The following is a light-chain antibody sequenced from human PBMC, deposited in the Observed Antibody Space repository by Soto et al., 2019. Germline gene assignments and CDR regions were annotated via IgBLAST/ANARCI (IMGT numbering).Light chain of an antibody. CDR1: QTVNRNY. CDR2: GVS. J-gene: IGKJ1*01. Sequence: EIILTQSPGTLALSPGDGATLSCRASQTVNRNYIAWYHQRPGQPPRLLIYGVSNRASGVPDRFSGDGSGTEFTLTIGRLDPDDFGVYYCQQYIDSPRTFGQGTRVEVK. CDR3: QQYIDSPRT. V-gene: IGKV3-20*01.